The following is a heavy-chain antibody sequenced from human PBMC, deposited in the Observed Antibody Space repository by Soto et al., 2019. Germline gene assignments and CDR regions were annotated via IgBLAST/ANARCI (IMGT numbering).Heavy chain of an antibody. J-gene: IGHJ6*04. Sequence: QVQLQQWGAGLLKPSETLSLTCAVYGGSFSGYYWSWIRQPPGKGLEWIGEINHSGSTNYNPSLKSRVTISVDTSKNQFSLKLSSVTAADTAVYYCARGHGSSGYYCYYYGMDVWGKGTTVTASS. D-gene: IGHD3-22*01. V-gene: IGHV4-34*01. CDR2: INHSGST. CDR1: GGSFSGYY. CDR3: ARGHGSSGYYCYYYGMDV.